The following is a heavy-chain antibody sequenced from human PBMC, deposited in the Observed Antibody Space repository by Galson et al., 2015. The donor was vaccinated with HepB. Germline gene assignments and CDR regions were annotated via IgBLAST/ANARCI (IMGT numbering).Heavy chain of an antibody. CDR3: ARYVEMATIDEDGDYYFDY. J-gene: IGHJ4*02. Sequence: QSGAEVKKPGESLKISCKGSGYSFTSYWIGWVRQMPGKGLEWMGIIYPGDSDTRYSPSFQGQVTISADKSISTAYLQWSSLKASDTAMYYCARYVEMATIDEDGDYYFDYWGQGTLVTVSS. D-gene: IGHD5-24*01. CDR2: IYPGDSDT. V-gene: IGHV5-51*01. CDR1: GYSFTSYW.